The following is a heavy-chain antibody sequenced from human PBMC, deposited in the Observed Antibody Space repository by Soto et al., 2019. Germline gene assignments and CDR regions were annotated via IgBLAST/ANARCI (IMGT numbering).Heavy chain of an antibody. CDR2: IYWDDAK. J-gene: IGHJ4*02. CDR3: AQKGGGDRILDY. CDR1: GFSLSTSGVG. Sequence: QITLKESGPTLVKPTQTLTLTCTFSGFSLSTSGVGVGWIRQPPGKALEWVALIYWDDAKEYSPSLKSRLTIPKDPSKTQVALPMTNMDPVETATYYCAQKGGGDRILDYWGQGTLVTVSS. V-gene: IGHV2-5*02. D-gene: IGHD3-16*01.